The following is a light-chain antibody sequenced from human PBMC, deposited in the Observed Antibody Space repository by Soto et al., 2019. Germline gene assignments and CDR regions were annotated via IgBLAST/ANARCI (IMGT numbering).Light chain of an antibody. CDR1: QDIRTE. Sequence: AIPMTQSPSSLSASVGDRVTITCRSSQDIRTELGWYQQRPGKAPNLLIYGASTLQTGVSSRFSGSGSGTDFFLTISSLQPEDVATYFCLQDYNYPRTFGQGTKLQIK. CDR2: GAS. J-gene: IGKJ2*01. CDR3: LQDYNYPRT. V-gene: IGKV1-6*01.